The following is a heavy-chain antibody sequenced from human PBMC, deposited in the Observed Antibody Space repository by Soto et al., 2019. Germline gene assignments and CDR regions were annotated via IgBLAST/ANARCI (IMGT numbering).Heavy chain of an antibody. V-gene: IGHV3-21*01. J-gene: IGHJ4*02. Sequence: EVQLVESGGGLVKPGGSLRLSCAASGFTFSSYSMNWVRQAPGKGLGWVSSISSNSNYMYYADSVKGRFTISRDNAKNSLYLQMNSLRAEDTAVYYCARGDCSSTSCYPLYFDYWGQGTLVTVSS. CDR1: GFTFSSYS. CDR3: ARGDCSSTSCYPLYFDY. D-gene: IGHD2-2*01. CDR2: ISSNSNYM.